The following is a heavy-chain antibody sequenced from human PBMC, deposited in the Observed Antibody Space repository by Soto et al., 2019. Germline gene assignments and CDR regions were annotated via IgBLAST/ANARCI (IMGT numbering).Heavy chain of an antibody. D-gene: IGHD2-2*01. CDR2: INGDGSST. V-gene: IGHV3-74*01. J-gene: IGHJ4*02. CDR1: GFTFSNWW. Sequence: EVQLVESGGGLVQPGGSLRLSCAASGFTFSNWWMHWVRQTPGRGLVWVSHINGDGSSTSYADSVKGRFTISRDNAKNTLYLQMNSLRAEDTAVYYCARGDQSGLADYWGQGTLVTVSS. CDR3: ARGDQSGLADY.